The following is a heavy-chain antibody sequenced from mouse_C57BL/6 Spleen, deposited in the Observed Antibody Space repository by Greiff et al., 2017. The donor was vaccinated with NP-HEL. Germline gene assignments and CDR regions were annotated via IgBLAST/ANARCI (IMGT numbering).Heavy chain of an antibody. D-gene: IGHD2-5*01. J-gene: IGHJ4*01. Sequence: EVQLQESGPGLVKPSQSLSLTCSVTGYSITSGYYWNWIRQFPGNKLEWMGYISYDGSNNYNPSLKNRISITRDTSKNQFFLKLNSVTTEDTATYYCARKNSNYFYYAMDYWGQGTSVTVSS. CDR2: ISYDGSN. CDR3: ARKNSNYFYYAMDY. CDR1: GYSITSGYY. V-gene: IGHV3-6*01.